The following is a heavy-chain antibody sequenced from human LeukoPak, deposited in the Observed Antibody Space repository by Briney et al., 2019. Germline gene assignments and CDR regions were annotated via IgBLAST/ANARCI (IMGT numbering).Heavy chain of an antibody. D-gene: IGHD3-10*01. Sequence: ASVKVSCKASGYTFTGYYMHWVRQAPGQGLDYMGWINPNNGDTNYTQKFQGRVTMTRDTSISTAYMELSRLTSDDTAVYYCASRWFGELYYYMDVWGKGTTVTVSS. CDR3: ASRWFGELYYYMDV. CDR2: INPNNGDT. J-gene: IGHJ6*03. V-gene: IGHV1-2*02. CDR1: GYTFTGYY.